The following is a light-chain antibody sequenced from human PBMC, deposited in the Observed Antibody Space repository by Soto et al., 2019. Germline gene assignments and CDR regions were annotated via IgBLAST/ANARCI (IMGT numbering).Light chain of an antibody. V-gene: IGLV2-14*01. J-gene: IGLJ3*02. CDR3: TSYTSSSTWV. Sequence: QSVLTQPASVSGSPGQSITISCTGTSSDVGAYNSVSWYQQHPGKAPKFMIYEVSNRPSGVSNRFSGSKSGNTASLTISGLQAEDEADYYCTSYTSSSTWVFGGGTKVTVL. CDR2: EVS. CDR1: SSDVGAYNS.